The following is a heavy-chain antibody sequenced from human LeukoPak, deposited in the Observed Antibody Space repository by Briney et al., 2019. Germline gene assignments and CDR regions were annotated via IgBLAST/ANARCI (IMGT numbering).Heavy chain of an antibody. CDR3: ARGQGYESYYYMDV. CDR2: ISFDGVNT. V-gene: IGHV3-30*04. CDR1: GFTFSTYA. J-gene: IGHJ6*03. D-gene: IGHD2-2*01. Sequence: GRSLRLSCAASGFTFSTYAIHWVRQAPGKGLEWVAVISFDGVNTFYADSVKGRFTISRDNSNNTVYLQMNNLRPEDTAVFYCARGQGYESYYYMDVWGKGTTVSVSS.